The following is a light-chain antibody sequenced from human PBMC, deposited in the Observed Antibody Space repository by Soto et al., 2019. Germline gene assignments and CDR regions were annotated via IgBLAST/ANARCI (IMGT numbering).Light chain of an antibody. CDR1: QSISSS. Sequence: DLQMTQSPSSLSASVEDRITITCRASQSISSSLNWYQQKPGKAPKLLIYAAASLHSGVPSRFSGSGSGTDFTLTISSLQPEDFATYYCQQSYSTPLTFGGGTTVEI. V-gene: IGKV1-39*01. CDR3: QQSYSTPLT. CDR2: AAA. J-gene: IGKJ4*01.